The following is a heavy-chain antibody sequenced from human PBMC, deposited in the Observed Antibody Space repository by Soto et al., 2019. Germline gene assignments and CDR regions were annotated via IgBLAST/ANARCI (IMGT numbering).Heavy chain of an antibody. CDR3: ARVLAAAVGL. D-gene: IGHD6-25*01. Sequence: EVQLVESGGGLVQPGGSLRLSCAASGFTFSTYWMHWVRQAPGKGLEWVANIKDDGSQKYYLDSVKGRFTIYRDNAQSSVFLEMNSLRAEDTAVYYCARVLAAAVGLWGQGTLVTVSS. CDR1: GFTFSTYW. V-gene: IGHV3-7*01. J-gene: IGHJ4*02. CDR2: IKDDGSQK.